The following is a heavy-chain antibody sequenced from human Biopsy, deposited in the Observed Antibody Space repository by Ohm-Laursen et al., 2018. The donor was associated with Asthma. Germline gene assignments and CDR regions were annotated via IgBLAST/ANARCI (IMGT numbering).Heavy chain of an antibody. V-gene: IGHV4-59*01. Sequence: PGTLSLTCTVSGGSINNFYWSWIRQPPGKGLESIGHVYYSGSTNYNPSLKSRVTISIDASKNQFSLKLTSVTAADTAAYYCARGVDRVTGLLDHFDSWGQGTLVTVSS. D-gene: IGHD2-21*02. CDR3: ARGVDRVTGLLDHFDS. CDR1: GGSINNFY. CDR2: VYYSGST. J-gene: IGHJ4*02.